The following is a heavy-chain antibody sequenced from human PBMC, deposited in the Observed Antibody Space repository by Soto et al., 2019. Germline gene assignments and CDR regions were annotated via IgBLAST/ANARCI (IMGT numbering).Heavy chain of an antibody. CDR2: IKQDGSEK. CDR1: GFTFSSYW. Sequence: PGGSLRLSCAASGFTFSSYWMSWVRQAPGKEQEWVANIKQDGSEKYYVDSVKGRFTISRDNAKNSLYLQMNSLRAEDTAVYYCAREGDGDDAFDNWGQGTMVTVSS. CDR3: AREGDGDDAFDN. V-gene: IGHV3-7*05. J-gene: IGHJ3*02. D-gene: IGHD3-10*01.